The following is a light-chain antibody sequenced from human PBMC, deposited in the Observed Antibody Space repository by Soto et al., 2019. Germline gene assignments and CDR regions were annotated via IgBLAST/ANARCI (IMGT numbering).Light chain of an antibody. Sequence: EIVLTQSPGTLSLSPGERATLSCRASQSVRNNNLNWYQQKAGQAPRLLIYGASIRATGIPDRFSGSGSGTEFTLTISSLQPDDFATYYCQQYNAYSWTFGQGTKGDIK. CDR1: QSVRNNN. J-gene: IGKJ1*01. V-gene: IGKV3-20*01. CDR2: GAS. CDR3: QQYNAYSWT.